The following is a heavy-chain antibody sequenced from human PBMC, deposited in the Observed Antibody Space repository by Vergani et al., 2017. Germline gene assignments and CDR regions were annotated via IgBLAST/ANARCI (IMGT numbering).Heavy chain of an antibody. Sequence: QVQLVQSGAEVKKPGSSVKVSCKASGGTFSSYAISWVRQAPGQGLEWMGGIIPIFGTANYAQKFQGRVTITADESTSTAYMGLSSLRSEDTAVYYCARAPLLYDSSGYYYYYYYMDVWGKGTTVTVSS. D-gene: IGHD3-22*01. CDR1: GGTFSSYA. CDR2: IIPIFGTA. J-gene: IGHJ6*03. V-gene: IGHV1-69*01. CDR3: ARAPLLYDSSGYYYYYYYMDV.